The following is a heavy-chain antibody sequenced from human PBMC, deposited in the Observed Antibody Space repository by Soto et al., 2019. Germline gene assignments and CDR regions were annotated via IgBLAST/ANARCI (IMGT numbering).Heavy chain of an antibody. Sequence: QVQLVQSGAEVKKPGSSVKVSCKASGGTFSSYAISWVRQAPGQGLEWMGGIIPIFGTANYAQKFQGRVTITADESTSTAYMELSSLRSEDTAVYYCARVGGRVDYDSSGYYYDYWGQGTLVTVSS. J-gene: IGHJ4*02. CDR3: ARVGGRVDYDSSGYYYDY. D-gene: IGHD3-22*01. CDR2: IIPIFGTA. CDR1: GGTFSSYA. V-gene: IGHV1-69*01.